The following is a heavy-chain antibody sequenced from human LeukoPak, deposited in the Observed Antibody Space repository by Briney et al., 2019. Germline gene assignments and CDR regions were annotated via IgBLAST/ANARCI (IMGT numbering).Heavy chain of an antibody. CDR1: GGSISSYY. Sequence: SETLSLTCTVSGGSISSYYWSWIRQPPGKGLEWIGYIYYSGSTNYNPSLKSRVTISVDTSKNQFSLKLSSVTAADTAVYYCARLTAYSSSWYGYYYYYMDVWGKGTTVTVSS. V-gene: IGHV4-59*12. D-gene: IGHD6-13*01. J-gene: IGHJ6*03. CDR3: ARLTAYSSSWYGYYYYYMDV. CDR2: IYYSGST.